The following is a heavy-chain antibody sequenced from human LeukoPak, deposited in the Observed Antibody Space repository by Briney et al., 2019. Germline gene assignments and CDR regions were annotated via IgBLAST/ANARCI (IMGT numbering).Heavy chain of an antibody. CDR2: ISGSGGST. CDR1: GFTFGSYA. D-gene: IGHD1-1*01. Sequence: QPGGSLRLSCAASGFTFGSYAMSWVRQAPGKGLEWVSAISGSGGSTYYADSVKGRFTISRDNSKNTLYLQMNSLRAEDTAVYYCAKVIRSSLGTKQYYFDYWGQGTLVTVSS. V-gene: IGHV3-23*01. J-gene: IGHJ4*02. CDR3: AKVIRSSLGTKQYYFDY.